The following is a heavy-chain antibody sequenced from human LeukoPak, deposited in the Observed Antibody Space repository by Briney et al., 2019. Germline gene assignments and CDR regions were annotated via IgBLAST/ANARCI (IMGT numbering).Heavy chain of an antibody. D-gene: IGHD5-12*01. CDR1: GGSISRGGYS. Sequence: PSETLSLTCAVSGGSISRGGYSWSWIRQPPGKGLEWIGYIYHSGSTYYNPSLKSRVTISVDRSKNQFSLKLSSVTAADTAVYYCARGYNSHGYYYYGMDVWGQGTTVTVSS. J-gene: IGHJ6*02. V-gene: IGHV4-30-2*01. CDR2: IYHSGST. CDR3: ARGYNSHGYYYYGMDV.